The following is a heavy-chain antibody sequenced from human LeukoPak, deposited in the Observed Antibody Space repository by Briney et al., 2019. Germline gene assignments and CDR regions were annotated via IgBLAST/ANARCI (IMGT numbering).Heavy chain of an antibody. V-gene: IGHV1-2*02. CDR2: INPNSGGT. D-gene: IGHD3-10*01. J-gene: IGHJ5*02. CDR1: GYTFTGYY. CDR3: ARAQYGSKEFDP. Sequence: ASVKVSCKASGYTFTGYYMHWVRQAPGQGLEWMGWINPNSGGTNYAQKFQGRVTMTRDTSISTAYMELSRLRSDDTAVYYCARAQYGSKEFDPWGQGTLVTVSS.